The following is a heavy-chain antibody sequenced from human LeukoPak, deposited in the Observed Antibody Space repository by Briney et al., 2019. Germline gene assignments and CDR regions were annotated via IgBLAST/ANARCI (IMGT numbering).Heavy chain of an antibody. V-gene: IGHV3-23*01. CDR3: ARYSGSFLREDAFDI. CDR2: ISGSGGST. Sequence: GGSLRLSCAASGFTFSSYAMSWVRQAPGKGLEWVSAISGSGGSTYYADSAKGRFTISRDNSKNTLYLQMNSLRAEDTAVYYCARYSGSFLREDAFDIWGQGTMVTVSS. D-gene: IGHD1-26*01. CDR1: GFTFSSYA. J-gene: IGHJ3*02.